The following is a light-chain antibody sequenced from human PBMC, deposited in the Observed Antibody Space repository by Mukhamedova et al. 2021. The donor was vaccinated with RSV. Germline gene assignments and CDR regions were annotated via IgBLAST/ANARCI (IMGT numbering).Light chain of an antibody. Sequence: WYQRRVHGKAPKLRIYDASRLHTGVPSRFRGRGSGTDFNLTISSLQPEDSATYYCQQSYSSLWTFGQGTTVEIK. V-gene: IGKV1-39*01. J-gene: IGKJ1*01. CDR2: DAS. CDR3: QQSYSSLWT.